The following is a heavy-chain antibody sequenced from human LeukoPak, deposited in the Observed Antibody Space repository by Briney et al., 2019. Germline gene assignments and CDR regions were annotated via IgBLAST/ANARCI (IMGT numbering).Heavy chain of an antibody. CDR1: GGSISSSSYY. D-gene: IGHD3-9*01. Sequence: SETLSLTCTVSGGSISSSSYYWGWIRQPPGKGLEWIGSIYYSGSTYYNPSLKSRVTISVDTSKNQFSLKLSSVTAADTAVYYCARSSFDWLPRVPIHPALPYWYFDLWGRGTLVTVSS. CDR3: ARSSFDWLPRVPIHPALPYWYFDL. J-gene: IGHJ2*01. V-gene: IGHV4-39*07. CDR2: IYYSGST.